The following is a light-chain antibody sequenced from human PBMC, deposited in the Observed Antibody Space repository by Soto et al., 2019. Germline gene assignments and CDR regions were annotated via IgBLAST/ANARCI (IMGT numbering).Light chain of an antibody. Sequence: DTQMPQSPSPLSVSVGDRVTITGRASQSINSWLAWYQQKPGKAPKLLIYKASNLESGVPSRFSGSASGTEFTLTISSLQPDDLATYYCQQYNGYSGTFGQGTKLEIK. J-gene: IGKJ2*02. CDR2: KAS. CDR3: QQYNGYSGT. V-gene: IGKV1-5*03. CDR1: QSINSW.